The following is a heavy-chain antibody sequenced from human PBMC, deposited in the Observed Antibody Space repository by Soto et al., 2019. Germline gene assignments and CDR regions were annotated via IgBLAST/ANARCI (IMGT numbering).Heavy chain of an antibody. CDR2: MYNTGST. D-gene: IGHD2-21*02. V-gene: IGHV4-59*01. J-gene: IGHJ6*02. CDR3: ARDLWGYCGTDCYPLDV. Sequence: SETLSLTCTVSGGSISGYYWSWIRQPPGKGLEWIGYMYNTGSTVYNPSFKSRVTISVDTSKNQFSLKLNSVTAADTAIYYCARDLWGYCGTDCYPLDVWGQGTTVTVSS. CDR1: GGSISGYY.